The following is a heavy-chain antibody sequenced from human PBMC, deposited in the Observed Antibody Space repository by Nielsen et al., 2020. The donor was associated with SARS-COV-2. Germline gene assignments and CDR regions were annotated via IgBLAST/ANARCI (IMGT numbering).Heavy chain of an antibody. Sequence: TLSLTCTVSGGSISSYYWSWIRQPPGKALEWLARIDWDDDKYYSTSLKTRLTIPKDTSKNQVVLTMTNMDPVDTATYYCARTMGIAVASYYYYYGMDVWGQGTTVTVSS. CDR2: IDWDDDK. J-gene: IGHJ6*02. CDR1: GGSISSYYW. V-gene: IGHV2-70*11. CDR3: ARTMGIAVASYYYYYGMDV. D-gene: IGHD6-19*01.